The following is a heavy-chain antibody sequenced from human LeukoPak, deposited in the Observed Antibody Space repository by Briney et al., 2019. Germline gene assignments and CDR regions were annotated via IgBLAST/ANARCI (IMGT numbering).Heavy chain of an antibody. V-gene: IGHV4-61*02. J-gene: IGHJ4*02. CDR3: ARYVWGSYPTFEDY. Sequence: PSQTLSLTCTVSGGSISSGSYYWSWIRQPAGKGLEWIGRIYTSGSTNYNPSLKSRVTISVDTSKNQFSLKLSSVTAADTAVYYRARYVWGSYPTFEDYWGQGTLVTVSS. CDR2: IYTSGST. CDR1: GGSISSGSYY. D-gene: IGHD3-16*02.